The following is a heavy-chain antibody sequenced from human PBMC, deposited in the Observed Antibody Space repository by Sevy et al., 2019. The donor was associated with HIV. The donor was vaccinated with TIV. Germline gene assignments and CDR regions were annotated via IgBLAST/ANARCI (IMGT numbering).Heavy chain of an antibody. CDR2: IYGSAGVT. CDR3: AGGRFDSTGSIDAFDI. CDR1: GITFSGYA. Sequence: GGSLRLSCAASGITFSGYAMNWVRQAPGKGLDWVSTIYGSAGVTYYADSVKGRFTISRDNSKNTLFLQMNNLRAEDTAVYYCAGGRFDSTGSIDAFDIWGRGTLVTVSS. J-gene: IGHJ3*02. D-gene: IGHD3-22*01. V-gene: IGHV3-23*01.